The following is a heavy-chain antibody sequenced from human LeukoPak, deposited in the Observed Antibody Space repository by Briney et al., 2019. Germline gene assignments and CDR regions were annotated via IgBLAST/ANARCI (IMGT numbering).Heavy chain of an antibody. CDR1: GFTFSSYA. CDR2: IYYSGST. D-gene: IGHD3-22*01. J-gene: IGHJ5*02. CDR3: ARDRDRDYYDSGNWFDP. V-gene: IGHV4-30-4*01. Sequence: LRLSCAASGFTFSSYAMSWVRQAPGKGLEWIGYIYYSGSTYYNPSLKSRVTISVDTSKNQFSLKLSSVTAADTAVYYCARDRDRDYYDSGNWFDPWGQGTLVTVSS.